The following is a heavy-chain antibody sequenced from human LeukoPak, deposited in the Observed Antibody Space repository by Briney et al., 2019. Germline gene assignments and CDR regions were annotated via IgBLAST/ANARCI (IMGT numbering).Heavy chain of an antibody. Sequence: PGGSLRLSCAASGFTFSSYAMSWVRQAPGKGLEWVSAISGSGGSTYYADSVKGRFTISRDNSKNTLYLQMNSLRAEDTAVYYCVRGRGSSGWYYYYYMDVWGKGTTVTISS. CDR2: ISGSGGST. CDR3: VRGRGSSGWYYYYYMDV. D-gene: IGHD6-19*01. CDR1: GFTFSSYA. V-gene: IGHV3-23*01. J-gene: IGHJ6*03.